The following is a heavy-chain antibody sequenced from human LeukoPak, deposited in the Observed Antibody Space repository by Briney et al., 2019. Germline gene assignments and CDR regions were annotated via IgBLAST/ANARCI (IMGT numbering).Heavy chain of an antibody. Sequence: AAVKVSCKASGYTFNRCGISWVRQAPGQGLEWMGWISANNGNTKNAQNLQGRVTMATDTSTTTAYMELRSLRSDDTAVYYCARGLSTSWPEYFQHWGQGTLVTVSS. J-gene: IGHJ1*01. D-gene: IGHD6-13*01. CDR2: ISANNGNT. V-gene: IGHV1-18*01. CDR3: ARGLSTSWPEYFQH. CDR1: GYTFNRCG.